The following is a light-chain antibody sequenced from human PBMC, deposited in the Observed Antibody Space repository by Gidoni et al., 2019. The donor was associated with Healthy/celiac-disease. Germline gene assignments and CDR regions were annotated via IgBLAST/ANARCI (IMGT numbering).Light chain of an antibody. J-gene: IGKJ1*01. V-gene: IGKV2-28*01. Sequence: VMTQFPLSLPVTPGEPASISCRSSPSLLHSNGYNSLAWYLQKPGQSPQLLIYLGSNRASGVPDRFSGSGSGTDFTLKISRVEAEDVGVYYCMQALQTPRTFGQGTKVEIK. CDR1: PSLLHSNGYNS. CDR3: MQALQTPRT. CDR2: LGS.